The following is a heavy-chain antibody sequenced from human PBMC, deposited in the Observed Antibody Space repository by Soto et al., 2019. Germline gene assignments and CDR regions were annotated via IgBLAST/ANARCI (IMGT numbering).Heavy chain of an antibody. Sequence: QVQLVQSGAEEKKPGASVKVSCKASGYTFTSYAMHWVRQAPGQRLEWMGWINAGNGNTKYSQKFQGRVTITRDTSASTAYMELSSLRSEDTAVYYCARSIVVATALDYWCQGTLVTVSS. V-gene: IGHV1-3*05. CDR3: ARSIVVATALDY. CDR2: INAGNGNT. D-gene: IGHD2-21*02. J-gene: IGHJ4*02. CDR1: GYTFTSYA.